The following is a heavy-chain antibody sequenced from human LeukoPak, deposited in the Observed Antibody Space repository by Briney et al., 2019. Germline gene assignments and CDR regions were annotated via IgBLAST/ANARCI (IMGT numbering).Heavy chain of an antibody. V-gene: IGHV3-23*01. Sequence: GGSLRLSCAASGFTSSSYAMNWVRQAPGKGPEWVAGISSGDRTFHAESVKGRFTISRDKSKDTLYLQMNSLRAEDTAVYYCAKDATASPYFHWFDNWGQGTQVIVSS. J-gene: IGHJ4*02. CDR2: ISSGDRT. CDR3: AKDATASPYFHWFDN. CDR1: GFTSSSYA. D-gene: IGHD3-9*01.